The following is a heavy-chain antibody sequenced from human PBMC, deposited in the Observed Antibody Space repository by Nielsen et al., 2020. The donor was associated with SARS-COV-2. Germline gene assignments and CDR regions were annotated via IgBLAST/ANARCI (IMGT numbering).Heavy chain of an antibody. CDR1: GGSISSYY. Sequence: SETLSLTCTVSGGSISSYYWSWIRQPAGKGLEWIGRIYTSGSTNYNPSLKSRVTMSVDTSKNQFSLKLSSVTAADTAVYYCARGSYSSGWYERFDYWGQGTLVTVSS. CDR2: IYTSGST. D-gene: IGHD6-19*01. V-gene: IGHV4-4*07. CDR3: ARGSYSSGWYERFDY. J-gene: IGHJ4*02.